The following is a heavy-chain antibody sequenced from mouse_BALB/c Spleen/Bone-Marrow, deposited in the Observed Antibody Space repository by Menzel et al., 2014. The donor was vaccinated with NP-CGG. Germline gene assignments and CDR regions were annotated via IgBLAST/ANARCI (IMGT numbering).Heavy chain of an antibody. J-gene: IGHJ1*01. CDR1: GFSLTSYG. Sequence: QVQLKESGPGLVQPSQTLSITCTVSGFSLTSYGVHWVRQPPGKGLEWLGVIWSGGSTDYNAAFISRLSISKDNSKSQVFFKMNSLQAYDTAIYYCARNSDYGSGYFDVWGAGTTVTVSS. V-gene: IGHV2-4*02. CDR3: ARNSDYGSGYFDV. D-gene: IGHD1-2*01. CDR2: IWSGGST.